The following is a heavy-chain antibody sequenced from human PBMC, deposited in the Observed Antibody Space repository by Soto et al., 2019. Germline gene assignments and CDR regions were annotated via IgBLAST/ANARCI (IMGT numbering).Heavy chain of an antibody. CDR2: SGNKAKRYPT. CDR3: ALDMAGTYYGMDV. CDR1: GFTFSDHY. Sequence: GGSLRLSCAGSGFTFSDHYMDWVRQAPGKGLEWVGRSGNKAKRYPTEYAASVKGRFIISRDDSKKSLHLQMNSLKIEDTAVYYCALDMAGTYYGMDVWGQGTTVTVSS. J-gene: IGHJ6*02. D-gene: IGHD2-2*03. V-gene: IGHV3-72*01.